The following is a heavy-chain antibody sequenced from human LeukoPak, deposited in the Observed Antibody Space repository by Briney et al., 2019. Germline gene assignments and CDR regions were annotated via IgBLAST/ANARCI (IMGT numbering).Heavy chain of an antibody. J-gene: IGHJ4*02. CDR1: GGSISSGSYY. CDR2: IYTSGST. V-gene: IGHV4-61*02. CDR3: ARSKWESSSSGIDY. Sequence: PSQTLSLTCTVSGGSISSGSYYWSWIRQPAGKGLEWIGRIYTSGSTNYNPSLKSRVTISVDTSKNQFSLKLSSVTAADTAVYYCARSKWESSSSGIDYWGQGTLVTVSS. D-gene: IGHD6-6*01.